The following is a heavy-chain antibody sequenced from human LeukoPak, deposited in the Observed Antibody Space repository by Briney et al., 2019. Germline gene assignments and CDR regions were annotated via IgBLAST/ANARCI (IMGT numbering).Heavy chain of an antibody. CDR2: ISAYNGNT. Sequence: GASVKVSCKASGYDFISYGFTWVRQAPGRGLEWMGWISAYNGNTNYAPSLQARVSMTTDASASTVSIEVRSLTPDDTAVYYCAEGAKSGLHYCGQGTLVTVSS. J-gene: IGHJ4*02. CDR1: GYDFISYG. D-gene: IGHD6-25*01. CDR3: AEGAKSGLHY. V-gene: IGHV1-18*01.